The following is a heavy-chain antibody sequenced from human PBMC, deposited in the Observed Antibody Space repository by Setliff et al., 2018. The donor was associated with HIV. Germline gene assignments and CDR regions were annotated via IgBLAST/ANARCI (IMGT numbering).Heavy chain of an antibody. V-gene: IGHV1-24*01. D-gene: IGHD6-19*01. J-gene: IGHJ4*02. CDR3: ATVSHNSRGSDWYGYFDY. CDR1: GYTLTELS. CDR2: FDPEDGET. Sequence: ASVKVSCKVSGYTLTELSMHWVRQAPEKGLEWMGGFDPEDGETIYAQKFQGRVIMTEDTSSDTAYMELSSLGSEDMAVYYCATVSHNSRGSDWYGYFDYWGQGTLVTVSS.